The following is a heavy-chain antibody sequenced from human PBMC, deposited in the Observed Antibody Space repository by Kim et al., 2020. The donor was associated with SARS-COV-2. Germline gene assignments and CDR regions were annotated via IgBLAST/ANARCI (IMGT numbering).Heavy chain of an antibody. V-gene: IGHV4-39*01. CDR2: IYYSGSY. J-gene: IGHJ5*02. CDR3: ARSPGGPHAGDWFDP. CDR1: GGSISSSSYY. D-gene: IGHD3-10*01. Sequence: SETLSLTCTVSGGSISSSSYYWGWIRQPPGKGLEWIGCIYYSGSYYSNPSLKSRVTISVDTSKNQYSLKLSPVTAADTAVYYCARSPGGPHAGDWFDPWGQGTLVTVSS.